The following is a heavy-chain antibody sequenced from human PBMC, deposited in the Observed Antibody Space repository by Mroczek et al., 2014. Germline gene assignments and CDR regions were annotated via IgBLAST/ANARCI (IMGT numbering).Heavy chain of an antibody. J-gene: IGHJ3*02. Sequence: QVQLVESGAEVKKPGASVKVSCKASGYTFTGYYMHWVRQAPGQGLEWMGWINPNSGGTNYAQKFQGRVTMTRDTSISTAYMELSRLRSDDTAVYYCARDWGSSGWYGYAFDIWGQGTMVTVSS. CDR3: ARDWGSSGWYGYAFDI. V-gene: IGHV1-2*02. CDR1: GYTFTGYY. CDR2: INPNSGGT. D-gene: IGHD6-19*01.